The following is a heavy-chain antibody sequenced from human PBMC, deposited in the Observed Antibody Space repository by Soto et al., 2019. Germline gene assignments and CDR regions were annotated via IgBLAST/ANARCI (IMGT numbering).Heavy chain of an antibody. J-gene: IGHJ4*02. CDR3: ARPHSSGWYFDY. CDR2: IIPIFGTA. CDR1: GGTFSSYA. V-gene: IGHV1-69*13. D-gene: IGHD6-19*01. Sequence: SVKVSCKASGGTFSSYAISWVRQAPGQGLEWMGGIIPIFGTANYAQKFQGRVTITADESTSTAYMELSSLRSEDTAVYYCARPHSSGWYFDYWGQGTLVTVSS.